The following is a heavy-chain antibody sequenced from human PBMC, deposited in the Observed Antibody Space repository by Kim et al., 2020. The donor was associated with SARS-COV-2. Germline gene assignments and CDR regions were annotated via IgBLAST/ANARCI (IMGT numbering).Heavy chain of an antibody. D-gene: IGHD2-21*01. Sequence: GGSLRLSCIASGFTFRNYVMSWARLAPGKGLEWVSAISFSGDVTYSADSVKGRFTISRDNSRNMLYLQMNSLRAEDTAVYYCATQYCEGECDIADFDYWG. V-gene: IGHV3-23*01. J-gene: IGHJ4*01. CDR1: GFTFRNYV. CDR2: ISFSGDVT. CDR3: ATQYCEGECDIADFDY.